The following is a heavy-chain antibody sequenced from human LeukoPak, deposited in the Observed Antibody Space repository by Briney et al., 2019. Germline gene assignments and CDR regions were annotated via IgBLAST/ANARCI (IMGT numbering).Heavy chain of an antibody. D-gene: IGHD3-22*01. CDR2: MNPNSGNT. V-gene: IGHV1-8*01. J-gene: IGHJ4*02. CDR3: AIAPLDYYDGSGYSYGY. CDR1: GYTFTSYD. Sequence: GASVKVSCKASGYTFTSYDINWVRQAPGQGLEWMGWMNPNSGNTGYAQKFQGRVTMTRNTSISTAYMELSSLRSEDTAVYYCAIAPLDYYDGSGYSYGYWGQGTLVTVSS.